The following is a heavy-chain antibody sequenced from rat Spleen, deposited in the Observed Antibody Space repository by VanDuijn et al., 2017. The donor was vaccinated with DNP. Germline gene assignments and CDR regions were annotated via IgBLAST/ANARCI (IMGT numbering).Heavy chain of an antibody. J-gene: IGHJ1*01. CDR3: ARHKNWYFEF. CDR2: IDAGSGST. CDR1: GYTFTSYY. V-gene: IGHV1-43*01. Sequence: QVQLQQSGTELAKPGSSVKISCKASGYTFTSYYVSWIKQTTGQGLDYIGYIDAGSGSTNYNEKFRGKATLTVDKSSSTAFLQLSSLTPDDSAVYYCARHKNWYFEFWGPGTMVTVSS.